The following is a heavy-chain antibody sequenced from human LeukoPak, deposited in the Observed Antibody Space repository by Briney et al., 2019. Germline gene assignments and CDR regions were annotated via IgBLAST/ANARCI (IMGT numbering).Heavy chain of an antibody. Sequence: ASVKVSCKVVGYKLNNFSMHWVRQTAGKGLEWMGGFDPEDGETIYAQKFQGRVTMTEDTSTDTAYMELSSLRSEDTAVYYCATDAPWLYGLAFDMWGQGSMVTVSS. V-gene: IGHV1-24*01. D-gene: IGHD3-10*01. CDR1: GYKLNNFS. J-gene: IGHJ3*02. CDR3: ATDAPWLYGLAFDM. CDR2: FDPEDGET.